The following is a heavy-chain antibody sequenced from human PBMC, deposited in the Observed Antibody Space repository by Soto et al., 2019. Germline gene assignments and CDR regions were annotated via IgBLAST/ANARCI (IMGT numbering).Heavy chain of an antibody. CDR2: IVGGSGST. Sequence: QMQLMQSGPEVKKPGTSVKVSCKASGFTLTGADVQWVRQTRGQRLEWIGWIVGGSGSTNYAQQFQGRLAITRDMSTSTVYMELSSLRSEDTAVYYCAADWSNRPFDFWGQGTLVTVSS. CDR1: GFTLTGAD. V-gene: IGHV1-58*01. D-gene: IGHD3-3*01. J-gene: IGHJ4*02. CDR3: AADWSNRPFDF.